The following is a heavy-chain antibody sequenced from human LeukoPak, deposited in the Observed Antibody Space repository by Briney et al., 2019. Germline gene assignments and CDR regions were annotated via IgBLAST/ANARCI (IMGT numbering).Heavy chain of an antibody. CDR2: SSSIGGRT. V-gene: IGHV3-23*01. CDR1: GFTFSSYS. CDR3: AKDDAWGRFYH. J-gene: IGHJ1*01. Sequence: GGSLRLPCAASGFTFSSYSMNWVRQAPGKGLEWVSGSSSIGGRTYYADSVKGRFTVTRDNSRDTLHLQMNSLRAEDTGVYYCAKDDAWGRFYHWGQGTLVTVSS. D-gene: IGHD3-16*01.